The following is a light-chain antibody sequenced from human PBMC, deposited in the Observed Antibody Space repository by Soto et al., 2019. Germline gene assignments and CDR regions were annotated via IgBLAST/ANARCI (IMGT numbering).Light chain of an antibody. J-gene: IGLJ2*01. V-gene: IGLV2-8*01. CDR2: EVT. Sequence: QSVLTQPPSASGSPGQSVTISCTGTSSDVGGYNYVSWYQQYPGKAPKLMIYEVTKRPSGVPDRFSGSKPGNTASLTVSGLQAEDEADYYCSSYAGSNNLVFGGGTKLTVL. CDR3: SSYAGSNNLV. CDR1: SSDVGGYNY.